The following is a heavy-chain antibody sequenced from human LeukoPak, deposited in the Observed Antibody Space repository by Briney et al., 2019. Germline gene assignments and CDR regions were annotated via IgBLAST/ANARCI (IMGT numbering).Heavy chain of an antibody. V-gene: IGHV4-59*10. CDR1: GGSFSGYY. J-gene: IGHJ6*02. Sequence: PSETLSLTCAVYGGSFSGYYWSWIRQPPGKGLEWIGRIYTSGSTNYNPSLKSRVTMSVDTSKNQFSLKLSSVTAADTAVYYCARDNVLLWFGELLSDYGMDVWGQGTTVTVSS. D-gene: IGHD3-10*01. CDR2: IYTSGST. CDR3: ARDNVLLWFGELLSDYGMDV.